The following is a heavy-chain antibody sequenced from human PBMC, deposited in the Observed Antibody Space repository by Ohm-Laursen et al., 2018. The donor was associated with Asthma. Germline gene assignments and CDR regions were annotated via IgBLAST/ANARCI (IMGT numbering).Heavy chain of an antibody. D-gene: IGHD6-13*01. J-gene: IGHJ6*02. Sequence: SDTLSLTCIVSGGSISSSSYYWGWIRQPPGKGLEWIGSIYYSGSTYYNPSLKSRVTISVDTSKNQFSLKLSSVTAADTAVYYCARQEAAGSSTGYGMDVWGQGTTVTVSS. CDR1: GGSISSSSYY. CDR2: IYYSGST. CDR3: ARQEAAGSSTGYGMDV. V-gene: IGHV4-39*01.